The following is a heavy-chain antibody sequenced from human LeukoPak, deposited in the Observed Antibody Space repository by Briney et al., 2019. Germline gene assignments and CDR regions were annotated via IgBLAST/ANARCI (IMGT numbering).Heavy chain of an antibody. V-gene: IGHV3-23*01. J-gene: IGHJ4*02. D-gene: IGHD5-12*01. CDR1: GFTFSTHA. CDR3: AREYSGYDISFDY. CDR2: ISGPGGTT. Sequence: GSLRLSCVVSGFTFSTHAMTWVRQAPGKGLERVSDISGPGGTTYYAASVKGRFTISRDNSKNTLFLQMNSLRAEDTAVYYCAREYSGYDISFDYWGQGTLVTVSS.